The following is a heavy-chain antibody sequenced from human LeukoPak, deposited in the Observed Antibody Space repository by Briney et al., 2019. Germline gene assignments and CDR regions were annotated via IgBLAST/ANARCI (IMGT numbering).Heavy chain of an antibody. Sequence: GGSPRLSCAASGFTFSDAWVSWVRQVPGKGLEWVGRVKNKIDGGTTDYAAPVRGRFTISRDDSKDMAFLQMNSLRTEDTAIYYCTTRGGLGYWGQGTLVTVSS. J-gene: IGHJ4*02. CDR2: VKNKIDGGTT. V-gene: IGHV3-15*01. CDR1: GFTFSDAW. D-gene: IGHD3-10*01. CDR3: TTRGGLGY.